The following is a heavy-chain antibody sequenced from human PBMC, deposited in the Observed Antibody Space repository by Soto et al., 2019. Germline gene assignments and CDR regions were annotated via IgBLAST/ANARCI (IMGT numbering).Heavy chain of an antibody. CDR3: ARGETQQQRDY. D-gene: IGHD6-13*01. V-gene: IGHV4-4*02. J-gene: IGHJ4*02. Sequence: QVQLQESGPGLVKPSGTLSLTCAVSGDSITSDKWWSWIRQPPGKGLQWIGEIYHSGSTKYNPSHKRRGIISVDKAKNPFSPKLSSVTAADTAVYYCARGETQQQRDYWGQGTLVTVSS. CDR1: GDSITSDKW. CDR2: IYHSGST.